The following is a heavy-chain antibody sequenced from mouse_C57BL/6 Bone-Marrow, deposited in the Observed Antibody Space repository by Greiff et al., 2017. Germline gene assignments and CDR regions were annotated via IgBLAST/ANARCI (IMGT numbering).Heavy chain of an antibody. CDR2: IYPYNGVS. CDR3: ARLYDYDGYYYAMDY. Sequence: VQLQQSGPELVKPGASVKISCKASGYSFTGYYLHWVKQSHGNILDWIGYIYPYNGVSSYNQKFKGKATLTVDTSSSTAYMELRSLTSEDSAVYYCARLYDYDGYYYAMDYWGQGTSVTVSS. J-gene: IGHJ4*01. CDR1: GYSFTGYY. V-gene: IGHV1-31*01. D-gene: IGHD2-4*01.